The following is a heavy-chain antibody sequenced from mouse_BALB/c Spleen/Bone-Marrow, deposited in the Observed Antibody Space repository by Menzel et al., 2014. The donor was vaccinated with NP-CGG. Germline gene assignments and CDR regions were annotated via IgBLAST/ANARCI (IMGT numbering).Heavy chain of an antibody. J-gene: IGHJ3*01. CDR1: GYTFTSYW. Sequence: VQLQQSGAELVKPGASVKLSCKASGYTFTSYWMHWVKQRPGQGLEWVGEINPSNGRTNYNEKFKSKATLTVDKSSSTAYMQLSSLTSEDSAVYYCARWGITLAYWGQGTLVTVSA. CDR2: INPSNGRT. CDR3: ARWGITLAY. D-gene: IGHD2-4*01. V-gene: IGHV1S81*02.